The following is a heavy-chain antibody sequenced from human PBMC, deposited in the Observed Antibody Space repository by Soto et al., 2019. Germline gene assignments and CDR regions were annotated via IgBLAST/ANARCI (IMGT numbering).Heavy chain of an antibody. CDR1: GGSISSGGYS. CDR2: TYQSGSA. Sequence: KASETLSLTCTVSGGSISSGGYSWTWIRQSPGKGPEWIGYTYQSGSAYYNPSLKSRVTISVDRSKNQFSLNLTSVTAADTAVYYCARDYYGMDAWGQGTTVTVSS. CDR3: ARDYYGMDA. V-gene: IGHV4-30-2*06. J-gene: IGHJ6*02.